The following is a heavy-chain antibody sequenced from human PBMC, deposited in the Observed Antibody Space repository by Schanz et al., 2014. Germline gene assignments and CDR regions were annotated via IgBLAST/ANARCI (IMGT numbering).Heavy chain of an antibody. V-gene: IGHV3-30-3*01. CDR3: AKDLLYGAPMTLNHLDY. Sequence: QVQLLQFGGGVVQPGRSLRLSCAASGFTFSSYAMHWVRQAPGKGLEWVALISNDGSIKYYADSVEGRFTISRDNSRNTLYLQMNSLRAEDTAVYYCAKDLLYGAPMTLNHLDYWGQGTLVTVSS. CDR2: ISNDGSIK. CDR1: GFTFSSYA. D-gene: IGHD2-8*01. J-gene: IGHJ4*02.